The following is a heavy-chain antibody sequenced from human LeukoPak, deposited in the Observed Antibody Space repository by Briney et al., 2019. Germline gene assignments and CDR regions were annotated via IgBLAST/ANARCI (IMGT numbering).Heavy chain of an antibody. CDR3: ARDGGYRGYDADC. CDR1: GFTFSTYS. Sequence: PGGSLRLSCAASGFTFSTYSMRWVRQAPGKGLEWVSYISDSGAMYYADSVRGRFTISRENAQNSLFLQMNSLRAEDTAVYYCARDGGYRGYDADCWGQGTLATVSS. V-gene: IGHV3-48*01. CDR2: ISDSGAM. D-gene: IGHD5-12*01. J-gene: IGHJ4*02.